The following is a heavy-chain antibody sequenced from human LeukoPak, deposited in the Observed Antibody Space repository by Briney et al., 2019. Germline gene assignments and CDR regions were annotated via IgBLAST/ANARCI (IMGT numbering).Heavy chain of an antibody. Sequence: GGSLRLSCAASGFTFSNYAMSWVRQAPGKGLEWVSGISGGGENTHYADSVKGRFTISRDNSKNTLYLQMNSLRVEDTAVYYCAKDDYYESSGYYAYWGQGTLVAVSS. V-gene: IGHV3-23*01. CDR3: AKDDYYESSGYYAY. CDR2: ISGGGENT. J-gene: IGHJ4*02. D-gene: IGHD3-22*01. CDR1: GFTFSNYA.